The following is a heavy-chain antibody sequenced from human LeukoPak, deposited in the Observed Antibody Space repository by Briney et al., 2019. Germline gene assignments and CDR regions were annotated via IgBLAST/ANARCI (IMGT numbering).Heavy chain of an antibody. Sequence: KPSQTLSLTCAVSNYPITSDYYWVWIRQPPGQGLEWIGQIFHSGIAHYNPSLKSRVTMSVDTSRSQFSVNLNSVTAADTAVYYCARAGFGTAYNRFYYYMDVWGKGTTVTVSS. D-gene: IGHD3-16*01. V-gene: IGHV4-38-2*01. J-gene: IGHJ6*03. CDR1: NYPITSDYY. CDR3: ARAGFGTAYNRFYYYMDV. CDR2: IFHSGIA.